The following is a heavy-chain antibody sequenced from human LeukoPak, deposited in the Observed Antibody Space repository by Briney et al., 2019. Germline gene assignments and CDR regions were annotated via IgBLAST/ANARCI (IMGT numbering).Heavy chain of an antibody. V-gene: IGHV3-23*01. Sequence: GGSLRLSCAASGFTLSSYAMSWVRQAPGKGLEWVSTIDVTTGGSYYAGSVKGRFTISRDTFQNTLYLQLNSLRVDDTAVYYCAKVNYYQPYFWGQGTLVTVSS. D-gene: IGHD2-2*01. CDR3: AKVNYYQPYF. J-gene: IGHJ4*02. CDR2: IDVTTGGS. CDR1: GFTLSSYA.